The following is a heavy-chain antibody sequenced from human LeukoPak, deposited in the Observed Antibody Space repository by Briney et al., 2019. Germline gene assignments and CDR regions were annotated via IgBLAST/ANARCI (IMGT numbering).Heavy chain of an antibody. J-gene: IGHJ4*02. CDR1: GGSISSSSYY. CDR2: IYYSGST. V-gene: IGHV4-39*07. D-gene: IGHD2-15*01. Sequence: PSETLSLTCTVSGGSISSSSYYWGWIRQPPGKGLEWIGSIYYSGSTYYNPSLKSRVTISVDMSKNQFSLKLSSVTAADTAVYYCARDNLLQPAAPPYYFDYWGQGTLVTVSS. CDR3: ARDNLLQPAAPPYYFDY.